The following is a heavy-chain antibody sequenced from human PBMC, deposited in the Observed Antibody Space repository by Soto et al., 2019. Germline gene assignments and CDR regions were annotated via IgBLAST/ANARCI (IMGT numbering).Heavy chain of an antibody. CDR2: IYSGGST. J-gene: IGHJ6*02. CDR3: ARDLASNYGRYYYYYGMDV. CDR1: GFTVSSNY. D-gene: IGHD4-4*01. V-gene: IGHV3-53*01. Sequence: GGSLRLSCAASGFTVSSNYMSWVRQAPGKGLEWVSVIYSGGSTYYADSVKGRFTISRDNSKNTLYLQMNSLRAEDTAVYYCARDLASNYGRYYYYYGMDVWGQGTTVTVSS.